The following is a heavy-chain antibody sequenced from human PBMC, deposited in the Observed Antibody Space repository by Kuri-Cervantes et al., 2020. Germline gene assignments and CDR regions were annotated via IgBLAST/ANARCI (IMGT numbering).Heavy chain of an antibody. CDR2: LTPDGSST. J-gene: IGHJ4*02. V-gene: IGHV3-74*01. D-gene: IGHD5-12*01. CDR3: AKGSDSGYDQDY. Sequence: GESLKISCASSGFTFSNYWMHWVRQAPGKGLVWVSRLTPDGSSTNYADSVKGRFTISRDNSKNTLFLQMNSLRAEDTAVYYCAKGSDSGYDQDYWGQGSLVTVSS. CDR1: GFTFSNYW.